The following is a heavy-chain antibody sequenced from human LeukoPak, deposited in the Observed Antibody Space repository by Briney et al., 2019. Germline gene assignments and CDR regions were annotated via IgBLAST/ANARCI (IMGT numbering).Heavy chain of an antibody. J-gene: IGHJ6*02. D-gene: IGHD3-3*01. V-gene: IGHV4-59*01. CDR2: IYYSGST. CDR3: ARGGRRRFLADYYGMDV. Sequence: ASETLSLTCTVSGGSISSYYWSWIRQPPGKGLEWIGYIYYSGSTNYNPSLKSRVTISVDTSKNQFSLKLSSVTAADTAMYYCARGGRRRFLADYYGMDVWGQGTTVTVSS. CDR1: GGSISSYY.